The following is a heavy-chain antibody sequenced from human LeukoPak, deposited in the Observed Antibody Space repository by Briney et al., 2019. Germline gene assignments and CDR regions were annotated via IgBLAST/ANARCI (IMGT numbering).Heavy chain of an antibody. CDR3: ARVRLDPDSEGYLRQYGLDV. CDR2: IIPVLGAG. V-gene: IGHV1-69*08. CDR1: GVTFTNYT. D-gene: IGHD3-22*01. J-gene: IGHJ6*02. Sequence: EASVKVSCKASGVTFTNYTINWLRQAPGQGLEWIGRIIPVLGAGTNAPRFQGRVTITADESTKTSYMELRSLRYEDTATYYCARVRLDPDSEGYLRQYGLDVWGQGTTVTVSS.